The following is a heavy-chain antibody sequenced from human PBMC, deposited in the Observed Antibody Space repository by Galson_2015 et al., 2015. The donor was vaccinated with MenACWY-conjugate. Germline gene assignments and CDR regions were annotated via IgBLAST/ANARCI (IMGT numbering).Heavy chain of an antibody. J-gene: IGHJ3*01. CDR3: AKASFGVTIGEVFAFDS. CDR2: ISGSGSIF. D-gene: IGHD3-3*01. Sequence: SLRLSCAASGFSFSDYYMNWIRQTPGKGLEWISYISGSGSIFYYADSVKGRFIISRDNSDNSLYLQMNSLRAEDTAVYYCAKASFGVTIGEVFAFDSWGQGTMITVSS. CDR1: GFSFSDYY. V-gene: IGHV3-11*01.